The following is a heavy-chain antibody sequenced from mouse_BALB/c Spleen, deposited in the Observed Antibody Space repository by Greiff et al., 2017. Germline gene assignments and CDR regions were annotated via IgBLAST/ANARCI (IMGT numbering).Heavy chain of an antibody. Sequence: EVKLVESGGGLVQPGGSRKLSCAASGFTFSSFGMHWVRQAPEKGLVWVAYISSGSSTIYYAATVKGRVTISRDNPKNTLFLQMNSLRTEDTAMYYCARAHSGAMDYWGQGTSVTVSS. CDR1: GFTFSSFG. D-gene: IGHD3-2*02. CDR3: ARAHSGAMDY. CDR2: ISSGSSTI. J-gene: IGHJ4*01. V-gene: IGHV5-17*02.